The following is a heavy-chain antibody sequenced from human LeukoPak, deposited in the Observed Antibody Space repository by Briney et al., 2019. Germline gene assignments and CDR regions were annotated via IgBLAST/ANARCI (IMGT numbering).Heavy chain of an antibody. V-gene: IGHV1-69*13. CDR3: ATEVVVPAFDL. Sequence: GASVKVSCKTSGGTFSSYTISWVRQAPGQGLEWMGGIIPIFGTANYAQKFQGRVTITADESTSTAYMELTSLRSEDTAVYYCATEVVVPAFDLWGRGTLLTVSS. CDR2: IIPIFGTA. J-gene: IGHJ2*01. D-gene: IGHD2-2*01. CDR1: GGTFSSYT.